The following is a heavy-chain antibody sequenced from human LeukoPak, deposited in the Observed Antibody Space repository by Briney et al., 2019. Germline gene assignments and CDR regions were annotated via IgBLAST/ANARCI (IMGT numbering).Heavy chain of an antibody. V-gene: IGHV4-38-2*02. J-gene: IGHJ4*02. D-gene: IGHD3-10*01. Sequence: SETLSLTCTVSGYSISSGYYWGWIRQPPGKGLEWIGSIYHSGSTYYNPSLKSRVTISVDTSKNQFSLKLSSVTAADTAVYYCAREDPQFGNFDYWGQGTLVTVSS. CDR2: IYHSGST. CDR3: AREDPQFGNFDY. CDR1: GYSISSGYY.